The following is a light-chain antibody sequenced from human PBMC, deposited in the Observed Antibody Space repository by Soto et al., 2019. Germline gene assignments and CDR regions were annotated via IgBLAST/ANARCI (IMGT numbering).Light chain of an antibody. CDR2: GTS. CDR1: QSVTTDS. CDR3: QQSGGSLYT. J-gene: IGKJ2*01. Sequence: EIVLTQSPATLSLSPGERATLSCRASQSVTTDSEAWYQQRPGQPPSLLIYGTSNRATGIPDRFSGSGSETDFTLTISRLEPEDFAVYFCQQSGGSLYTFGQGTKVEIK. V-gene: IGKV3-20*01.